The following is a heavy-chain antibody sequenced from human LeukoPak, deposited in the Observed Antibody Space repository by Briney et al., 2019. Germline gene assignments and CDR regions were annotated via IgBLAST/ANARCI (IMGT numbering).Heavy chain of an antibody. CDR1: GGTFSSYA. J-gene: IGHJ4*02. Sequence: GASVKVSCKASGGTFSSYAISWVRQAPGQGLEWMGRIIPILGIANYAQKFQGRVTITAGKSTSTAYMELSSLRSEDTAVYYCAREARRERIPSGYWGQGTLVTVSS. V-gene: IGHV1-69*04. CDR2: IIPILGIA. D-gene: IGHD2/OR15-2a*01. CDR3: AREARRERIPSGY.